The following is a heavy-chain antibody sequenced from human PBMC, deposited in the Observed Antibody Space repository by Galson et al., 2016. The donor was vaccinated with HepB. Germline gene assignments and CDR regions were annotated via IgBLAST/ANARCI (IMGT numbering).Heavy chain of an antibody. D-gene: IGHD3-10*01. Sequence: SLRLSCAASGFTFNSYAITWVRQAPGKGLEWVSAISGTGDSTFYADSVKGRFTISRDKSKNTLYLQMNSLRAEDTAVYYCAKSIRGDDYYPFYYYSMDVWGQGTTVTVSS. CDR1: GFTFNSYA. CDR2: ISGTGDST. J-gene: IGHJ6*02. CDR3: AKSIRGDDYYPFYYYSMDV. V-gene: IGHV3-23*01.